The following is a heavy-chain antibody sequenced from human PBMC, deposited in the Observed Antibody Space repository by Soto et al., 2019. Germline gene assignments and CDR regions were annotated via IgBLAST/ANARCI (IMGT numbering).Heavy chain of an antibody. CDR1: GFTFSDHY. J-gene: IGHJ4*02. CDR3: ARDLGSWYSFDY. CDR2: TRNKANSYTT. V-gene: IGHV3-72*01. D-gene: IGHD6-13*01. Sequence: PGGSLRLSCAASGFTFSDHYIDWVRQAPGKGLEWVGRTRNKANSYTTEYAASVKGRFTISRDDSKNSLYLQMNSLKTEDTAVYYCARDLGSWYSFDYWGQGTLVTVSS.